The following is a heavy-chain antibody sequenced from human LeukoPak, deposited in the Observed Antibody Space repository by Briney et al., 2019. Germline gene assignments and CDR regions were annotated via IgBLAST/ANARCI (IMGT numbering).Heavy chain of an antibody. CDR1: GFTFSSYW. J-gene: IGHJ4*02. D-gene: IGHD3-9*01. CDR2: IKQDGSEK. CDR3: AKGRRMDATGFDWLSY. V-gene: IGHV3-7*01. Sequence: GGSLRLSCAASGFTFSSYWMSWVRQAPGKGLEWVANIKQDGSEKYYVDSVKGRFTISRDNSKNTLYLQMNSLRAEDTAVYYCAKGRRMDATGFDWLSYWGQGTLVTVSS.